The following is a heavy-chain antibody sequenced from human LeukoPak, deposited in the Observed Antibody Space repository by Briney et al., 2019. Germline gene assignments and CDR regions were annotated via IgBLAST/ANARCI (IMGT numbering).Heavy chain of an antibody. J-gene: IGHJ4*02. Sequence: SETLSLTCTVSGDSISSSSYYWGWIRQPPGKGLEWIGSIYYSGSTYYNASLKSRLTISIDTSKNQFSLNLSFVTAADTAVYYCESGTQQQWSSFWGQGTLVTVSS. CDR2: IYYSGST. CDR3: ESGTQQQWSSF. CDR1: GDSISSSSYY. V-gene: IGHV4-39*07. D-gene: IGHD3-10*01.